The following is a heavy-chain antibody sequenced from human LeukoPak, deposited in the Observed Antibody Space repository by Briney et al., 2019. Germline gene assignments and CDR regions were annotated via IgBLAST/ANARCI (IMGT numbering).Heavy chain of an antibody. CDR1: GYTFTSYD. D-gene: IGHD6-6*01. CDR3: ARRRYSSSARHLSYNWFDP. J-gene: IGHJ5*02. V-gene: IGHV1-8*01. Sequence: ASLKDACKPSGYTFTSYDINWVRQATGQGLEWMGWMNPNSGNTGYAQKFQARVTMTRNTSISTAYMELSSLRSEDTAVYYCARRRYSSSARHLSYNWFDPWGQGTLVTVSS. CDR2: MNPNSGNT.